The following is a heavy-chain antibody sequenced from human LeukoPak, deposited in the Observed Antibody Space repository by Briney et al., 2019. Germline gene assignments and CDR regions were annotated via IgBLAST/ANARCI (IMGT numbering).Heavy chain of an antibody. CDR2: ISYDGSNK. J-gene: IGHJ6*02. V-gene: IGHV3-30*18. D-gene: IGHD3-10*01. CDR3: AKDQGSEHYYYYGMDV. CDR1: GFTFSSYG. Sequence: PGGSLRLSCAASGFTFSSYGMPWVRQAPGKGLEWVAVISYDGSNKYYADSVKGRFTISRDNSKNTLYLQMNSLRAEDTAVYYCAKDQGSEHYYYYGMDVWGQGTTVTVSS.